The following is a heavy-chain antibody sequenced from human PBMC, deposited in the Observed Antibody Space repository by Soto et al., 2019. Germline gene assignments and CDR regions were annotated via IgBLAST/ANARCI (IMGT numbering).Heavy chain of an antibody. CDR1: GLPLEKYG. J-gene: IGHJ4*02. V-gene: IGHV3-21*03. CDR3: TASAVAGLGGYFDY. Sequence: AGVSLRLSCAVSGLPLEKYGMNWVRQAPGKGLEWVSSISFSGDYIYYADSVKGRFTISRDNAKNSLYLQMNSLKTEDTAVYYCTASAVAGLGGYFDYWGKGTLVTVSS. D-gene: IGHD6-19*01. CDR2: ISFSGDYI.